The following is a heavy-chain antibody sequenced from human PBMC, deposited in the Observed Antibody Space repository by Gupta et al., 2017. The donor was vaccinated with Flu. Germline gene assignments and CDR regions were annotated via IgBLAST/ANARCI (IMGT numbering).Heavy chain of an antibody. Sequence: GSISDYSWGWIRQPPGKGLEYNGYIYSRGGTSYNPSLGSRVTISLDTSKNQFSLEMNSATAADTAVYYCARFGGYNSPLNHWGQGTRVTVSA. CDR1: GSISDYS. J-gene: IGHJ5*02. CDR3: ARFGGYNSPLNH. D-gene: IGHD5-12*01. V-gene: IGHV4-4*08. CDR2: IYSRGGT.